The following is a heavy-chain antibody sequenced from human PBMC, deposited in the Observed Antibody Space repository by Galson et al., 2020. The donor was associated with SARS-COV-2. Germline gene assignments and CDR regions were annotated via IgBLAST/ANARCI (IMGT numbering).Heavy chain of an antibody. D-gene: IGHD1-26*01. CDR3: ARDIGGYFDY. J-gene: IGHJ4*02. Sequence: GGSLRLSCAASGFTFSSYAMHWVRQAPGKGLEWVAVISYDGSNKYYADSVKGRFTISRDNSKNTLYLQMNSLRAEDTAVYYFARDIGGYFDYWRQGTLVTVSS. CDR1: GFTFSSYA. V-gene: IGHV3-30*04. CDR2: ISYDGSNK.